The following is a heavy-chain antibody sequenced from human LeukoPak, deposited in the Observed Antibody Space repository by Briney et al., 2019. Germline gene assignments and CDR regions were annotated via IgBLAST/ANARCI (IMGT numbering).Heavy chain of an antibody. D-gene: IGHD1-7*01. V-gene: IGHV3-21*01. CDR2: ISSSSSYI. Sequence: GGSLRLSCAASGFTFSSYSMNWVRQAPGKGLEWVSSISSSSSYIYYADSLKGRFTISRDNAKNTLYLQMNSLRAEDTAVYYCARDAITGTPAYYYYYGMDVWGQGTTVTVSS. CDR1: GFTFSSYS. J-gene: IGHJ6*02. CDR3: ARDAITGTPAYYYYYGMDV.